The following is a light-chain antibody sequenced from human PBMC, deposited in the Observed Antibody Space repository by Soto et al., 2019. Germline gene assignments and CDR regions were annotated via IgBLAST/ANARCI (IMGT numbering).Light chain of an antibody. J-gene: IGLJ1*01. CDR3: QSYDSSLNAYV. Sequence: QSALTQPPSVSGAPGQRVTISCTGSSSNIGAGYDVPWYQQLPGTVPKLLIYDNIHRPSGVPDRFSGSKSGTSASLAISGLQPEDEADYYCQSYDSSLNAYVFGSGTKVTVL. V-gene: IGLV1-40*01. CDR2: DNI. CDR1: SSNIGAGYD.